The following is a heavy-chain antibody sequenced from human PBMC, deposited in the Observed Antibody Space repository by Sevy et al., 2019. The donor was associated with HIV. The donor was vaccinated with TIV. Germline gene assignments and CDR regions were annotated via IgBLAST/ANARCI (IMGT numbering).Heavy chain of an antibody. CDR3: AKLGGNYGDYDDY. CDR1: GFTFDDYT. D-gene: IGHD4-17*01. Sequence: GGSLRLSCAASGFTFDDYTMHWVRQPPGKGLEWVSLISWDGGSTYYADSAKGRFTISRDNSKNSLFLQMNSLRSEDTAFYYCAKLGGNYGDYDDYWGRGTLVTVSS. CDR2: ISWDGGST. J-gene: IGHJ4*02. V-gene: IGHV3-43*01.